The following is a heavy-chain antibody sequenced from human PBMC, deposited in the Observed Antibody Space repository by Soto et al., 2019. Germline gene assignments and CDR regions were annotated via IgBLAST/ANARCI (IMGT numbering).Heavy chain of an antibody. CDR1: GYTFTSYD. CDR2: ISAYNGNT. CDR3: ARERGYCGGDCYSGELFDY. J-gene: IGHJ4*02. Sequence: ASVKVSCKASGYTFTSYDINWVRQATGQGLEWMGWISAYNGNTNDAQKLQGRVTMTTDTSTSTAYMELRSLRSDDTAVYYCARERGYCGGDCYSGELFDYWGQGTLVTVSS. V-gene: IGHV1-18*01. D-gene: IGHD2-21*02.